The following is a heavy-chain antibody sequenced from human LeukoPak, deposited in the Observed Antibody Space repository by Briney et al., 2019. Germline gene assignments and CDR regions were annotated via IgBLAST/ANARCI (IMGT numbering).Heavy chain of an antibody. CDR2: ISYDGSNK. V-gene: IGHV3-30-3*01. J-gene: IGHJ4*02. D-gene: IGHD1-26*01. CDR1: GFTFSSYA. Sequence: GGSLRLPCAASGFTFSSYAMHWVRQAPGKGLEWVAVISYDGSNKYYADSVKGRFTISRDNSKNTLYLQMNSLRAEDTAVYYCARGSRVGATILDYWGQGTLVTVSS. CDR3: ARGSRVGATILDY.